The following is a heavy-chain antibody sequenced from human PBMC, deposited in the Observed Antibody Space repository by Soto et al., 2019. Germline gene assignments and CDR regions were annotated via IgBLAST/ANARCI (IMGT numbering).Heavy chain of an antibody. V-gene: IGHV3-21*01. Sequence: KSGGSLRLSCAASGINFNDYWMSWVRQVPGKGLEWVASISSGSSDTWYADSVKGRFIISRDNAQNSLFLQMNTLRPEDTAMYYCARVAYWGPGTQVTVSS. J-gene: IGHJ4*02. CDR1: GINFNDYW. CDR3: ARVAY. CDR2: ISSGSSDT.